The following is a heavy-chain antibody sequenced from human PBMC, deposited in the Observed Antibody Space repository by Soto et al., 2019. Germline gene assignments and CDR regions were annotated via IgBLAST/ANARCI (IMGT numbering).Heavy chain of an antibody. V-gene: IGHV1-18*01. CDR2: ISGRSGNS. CDR3: ARAYDGSGYFFPLGDGMAV. D-gene: IGHD3-22*01. CDR1: GYSFANQA. J-gene: IGHJ6*02. Sequence: QVQLVQSGTEVKKPGASVKVSCKTSGYSFANQAINWVRQAPGQGLEWVGWISGRSGNSNYAETVRGRVTLTTDTTTGTGYLELRALTTDATVVYYCARAYDGSGYFFPLGDGMAVWGQGTMVTVSS.